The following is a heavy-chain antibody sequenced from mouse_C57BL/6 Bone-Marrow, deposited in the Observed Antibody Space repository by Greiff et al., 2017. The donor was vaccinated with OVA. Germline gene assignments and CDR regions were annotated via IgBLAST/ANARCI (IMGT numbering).Heavy chain of an antibody. V-gene: IGHV1-80*01. Sequence: QVQLQQSGAELVKPGASVKISCKASGYAFSSYWMNWVKQRPGKGLEWIGQIYPGDGDTNYNGKFKGKATLTADKSSSTDYMQLSSLTSEDSAVYFCASRIYYDYEGFAYWGQGTLVTVSA. CDR2: IYPGDGDT. J-gene: IGHJ3*01. CDR1: GYAFSSYW. CDR3: ASRIYYDYEGFAY. D-gene: IGHD2-4*01.